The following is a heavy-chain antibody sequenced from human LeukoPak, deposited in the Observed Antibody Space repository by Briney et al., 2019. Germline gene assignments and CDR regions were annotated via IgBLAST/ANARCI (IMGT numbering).Heavy chain of an antibody. CDR2: INPNNGGT. V-gene: IGHV1-2*02. Sequence: GASVKVSCKASGYTFTGHYMHWVRQAPGQGLEWMGWINPNNGGTNYAQKFQGRVTMTRDTSISTAYMELSRLRSDDTAVYYCARGGGVLIPASIDYWGQGTLVTVSS. D-gene: IGHD2-2*01. J-gene: IGHJ4*02. CDR3: ARGGGVLIPASIDY. CDR1: GYTFTGHY.